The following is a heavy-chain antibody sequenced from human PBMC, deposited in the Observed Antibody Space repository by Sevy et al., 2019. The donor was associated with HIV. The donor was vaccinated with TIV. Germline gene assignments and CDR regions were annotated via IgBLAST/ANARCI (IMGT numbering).Heavy chain of an antibody. CDR3: AKDERWLQKLGYY. D-gene: IGHD5-12*01. CDR2: ISYDGSNK. V-gene: IGHV3-30*18. Sequence: GGSLRLSCAASGFTFSSYGMHWVRQAPGKGLEWVAVISYDGSNKYYADSVKGRFTISRDNSKNTLYLQMNSLRAEDTAMYYCAKDERWLQKLGYYWGQGTLVTVSS. CDR1: GFTFSSYG. J-gene: IGHJ4*02.